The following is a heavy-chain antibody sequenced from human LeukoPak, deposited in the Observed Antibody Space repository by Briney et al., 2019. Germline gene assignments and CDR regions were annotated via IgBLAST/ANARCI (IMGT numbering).Heavy chain of an antibody. CDR3: ASAVVAATPGYYYMDV. CDR2: IIPIFGTG. V-gene: IGHV1-69*05. D-gene: IGHD2-15*01. CDR1: GGTFSSYA. J-gene: IGHJ6*03. Sequence: ASVKVSCKASGGTFSSYAISWVRQAPGQGLEWMGGIIPIFGTGNYAQKFQGRVTITTDESTSTAYMELSSLRSDDTAVYYCASAVVAATPGYYYMDVWGKGTTVTVSS.